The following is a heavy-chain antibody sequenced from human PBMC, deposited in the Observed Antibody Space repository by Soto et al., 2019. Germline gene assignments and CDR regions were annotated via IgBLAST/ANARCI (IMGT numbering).Heavy chain of an antibody. D-gene: IGHD2-2*02. J-gene: IGHJ4*02. CDR2: INHSGST. CDR1: GGSFSGYY. Sequence: SETLSLTCAVYGGSFSGYYWSWIRQPPGKGLEWIGEINHSGSTNYNPSLKSRVTISVDTSKNQFSLKLSSVTAADTAVYYCARAEDIVVVPAAILITMVRGPFDYWGQGTLVTSPQ. CDR3: ARAEDIVVVPAAILITMVRGPFDY. V-gene: IGHV4-34*01.